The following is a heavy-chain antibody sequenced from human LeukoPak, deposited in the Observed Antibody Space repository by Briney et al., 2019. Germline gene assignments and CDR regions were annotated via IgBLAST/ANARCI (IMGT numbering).Heavy chain of an antibody. CDR1: GGSISSGDYY. CDR3: ASFYQAYYFDY. J-gene: IGHJ4*02. V-gene: IGHV4-30-4*01. CDR2: IYYSGST. D-gene: IGHD2-21*01. Sequence: SETLSLTCTVSGGSISSGDYYWSWIRQAPGKGLEWIGYIYYSGSTYYNPSLKSRVTISVDTTKDQFSLKLSSVTAADTAVYYCASFYQAYYFDYWGQGTLVTVSS.